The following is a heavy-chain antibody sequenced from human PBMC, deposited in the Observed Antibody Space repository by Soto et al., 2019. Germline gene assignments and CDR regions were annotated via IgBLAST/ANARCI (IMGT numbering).Heavy chain of an antibody. CDR2: INPNTGVT. CDR3: VRSPDDSPYGSDV. Sequence: ASVKVSCKASGYSFTDHYMHWVRQAPGQGLEWLGWINPNTGVTHFAQKFQGWVTMTRDTSINTAYMELTRLKSDDTAFYYCVRSPDDSPYGSDVSGPGPSVSLS. CDR1: GYSFTDHY. J-gene: IGHJ6*02. D-gene: IGHD4-17*01. V-gene: IGHV1-2*04.